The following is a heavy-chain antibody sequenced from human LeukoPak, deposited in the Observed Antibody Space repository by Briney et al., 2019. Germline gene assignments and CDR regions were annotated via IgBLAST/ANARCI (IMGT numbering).Heavy chain of an antibody. Sequence: PGGSLRLSCAASGFTFRNYAMSWVRQAPGKGLEWVSGINGADTTTLYEDSVKGRFTISRDNSKNALSLQMNSLRAEDTAVYYCVRNQWVEQYWYFDLWGRGTLVTVSS. CDR1: GFTFRNYA. J-gene: IGHJ2*01. CDR2: INGADTTT. CDR3: VRNQWVEQYWYFDL. D-gene: IGHD1/OR15-1a*01. V-gene: IGHV3-23*01.